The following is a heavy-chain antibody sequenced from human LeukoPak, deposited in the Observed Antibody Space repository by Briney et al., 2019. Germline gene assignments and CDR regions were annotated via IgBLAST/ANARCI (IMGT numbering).Heavy chain of an antibody. J-gene: IGHJ4*02. V-gene: IGHV3-23*01. CDR2: ISGSGGST. CDR3: ARVLLWFGESFRRYCFGY. Sequence: GGSLRLSCAASGFTFSSYAMSWVRQAPGKGLEWVSAISGSGGSTYYADSVKGRFTISRDNSKNTLYLQMNSLRVEDTAVYYCARVLLWFGESFRRYCFGYWGQGTLVTVSS. D-gene: IGHD3-10*01. CDR1: GFTFSSYA.